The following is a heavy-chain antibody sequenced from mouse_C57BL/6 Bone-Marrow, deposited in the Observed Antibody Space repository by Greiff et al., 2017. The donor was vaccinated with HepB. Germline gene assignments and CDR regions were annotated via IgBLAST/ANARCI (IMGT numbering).Heavy chain of an antibody. V-gene: IGHV1-82*01. CDR1: GYAFSSSW. J-gene: IGHJ4*01. CDR3: ARRPPEGAMDY. Sequence: LVESGPELVKPGASVKISCTASGYAFSSSWMNWVKQRPGKGLEWIGRIYPGDGDTNYNGKFKGKATLTADKSSSTAYMQLSILTSEDSAVYFCARRPPEGAMDYWGQGTSVTVSS. D-gene: IGHD6-1*01. CDR2: IYPGDGDT.